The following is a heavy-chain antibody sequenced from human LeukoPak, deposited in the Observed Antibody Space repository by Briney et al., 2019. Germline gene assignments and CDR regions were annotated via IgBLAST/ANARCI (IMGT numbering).Heavy chain of an antibody. J-gene: IGHJ4*02. CDR3: ARQGASSFWGSYDY. CDR2: IYTSGIT. V-gene: IGHV4-4*07. D-gene: IGHD2-2*01. CDR1: GASFTTYY. Sequence: PSETLSLTCTVSGASFTTYYWSWIRQPAGKGLEWIGRIYTSGITDYDPSLRSRVTISADKSKNQFSLRLTSVTAADTAVYYCARQGASSFWGSYDYWGQGTLVTVSS.